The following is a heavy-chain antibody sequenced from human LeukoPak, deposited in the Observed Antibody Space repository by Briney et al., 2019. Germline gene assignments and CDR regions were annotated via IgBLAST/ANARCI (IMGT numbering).Heavy chain of an antibody. CDR3: VKAAAVAVYFDY. J-gene: IGHJ4*02. CDR1: GFTFSNYA. Sequence: GGSLRLSCPASGFTFSNYAMSWVRQAPGKGLEWVSTISGSGGTTYYADSVKGRFTISRDNSRNTLYLQMNSLRAEDTATYYCVKAAAVAVYFDYWGQGTLVTVSS. CDR2: ISGSGGTT. V-gene: IGHV3-23*01. D-gene: IGHD6-19*01.